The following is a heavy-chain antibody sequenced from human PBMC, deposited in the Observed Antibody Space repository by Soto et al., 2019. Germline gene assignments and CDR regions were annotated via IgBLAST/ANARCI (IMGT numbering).Heavy chain of an antibody. CDR1: GGYISGYY. D-gene: IGHD2-2*01. CDR3: ATQLAAAASSSSSI. V-gene: IGHV4-59*01. CDR2: VHDSGT. J-gene: IGHJ3*02. Sequence: QLQLQESGPGLVKPSETLSLICTVSGGYISGYYWNWIRQPPGKGLEWIGFVHDSGTSYNASLTTPLTISIATSKTPFSLTLSSVTAADPAVYYSATQLAAAASSSSSIWGQGMMVTVSS.